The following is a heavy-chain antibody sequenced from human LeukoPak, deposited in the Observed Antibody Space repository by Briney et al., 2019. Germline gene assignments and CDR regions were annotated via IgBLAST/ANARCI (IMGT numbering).Heavy chain of an antibody. CDR1: GYTFTAYY. V-gene: IGHV1-2*02. CDR2: INPNSGGT. D-gene: IGHD1-26*01. J-gene: IGHJ4*02. Sequence: ASVKVSCKASGYTFTAYYMHWVRQAPGQGLEWMGWINPNSGGTNFAQKFQGRLTVTADTSTSTVYMELSSLRFEDTAIYYCAREPRGQLLASDSWGQGTLVIVSS. CDR3: AREPRGQLLASDS.